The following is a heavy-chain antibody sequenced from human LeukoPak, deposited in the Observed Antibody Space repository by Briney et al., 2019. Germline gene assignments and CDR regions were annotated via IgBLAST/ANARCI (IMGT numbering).Heavy chain of an antibody. J-gene: IGHJ6*02. D-gene: IGHD1-1*01. CDR1: GYTFTSYD. CDR2: MNPNSGNT. CDR3: ARDTTETKKYYYYYYGMDV. V-gene: IGHV1-8*01. Sequence: GASVKVSCKASGYTFTSYDINWVRQATGQGLEWMGWMNPNSGNTGYAQKFQGRVTMTRNTSISTAYMELSSLRSEDTAVYYCARDTTETKKYYYYYYGMDVWGQGTTVTVSS.